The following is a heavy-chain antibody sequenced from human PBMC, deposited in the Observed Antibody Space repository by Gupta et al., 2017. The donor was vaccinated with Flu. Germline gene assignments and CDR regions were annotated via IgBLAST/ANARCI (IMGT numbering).Heavy chain of an antibody. Sequence: RQAPGKGLEWVSFISSGSSYIYYADSVKGRFTVSRDNSKNSLYLQMNSLRAEDTAVYYCARDREGGISVAGGWHYYYGLDVWGQGTTVTVSS. CDR2: ISSGSSYI. J-gene: IGHJ6*02. V-gene: IGHV3-21*01. CDR3: ARDREGGISVAGGWHYYYGLDV. D-gene: IGHD6-19*01.